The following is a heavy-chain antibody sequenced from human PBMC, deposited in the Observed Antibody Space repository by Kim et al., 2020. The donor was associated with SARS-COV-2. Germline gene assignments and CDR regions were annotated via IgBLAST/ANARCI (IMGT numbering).Heavy chain of an antibody. CDR2: ISWNSGSI. D-gene: IGHD1-1*01. J-gene: IGHJ4*02. V-gene: IGHV3-9*01. CDR3: AKDINPGSNWIFDC. CDR1: GFTFDDYA. Sequence: GGSLRLSCAASGFTFDDYAIHWVRQPPGKGLEWVSGISWNSGSIDYADSVRGRFTISRDNAKKLLYLQMNSLRPEDTALYYCAKDINPGSNWIFDCWGQGTLVTVSS.